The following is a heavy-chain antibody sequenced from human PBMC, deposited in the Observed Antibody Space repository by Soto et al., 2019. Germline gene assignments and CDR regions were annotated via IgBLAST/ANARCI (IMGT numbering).Heavy chain of an antibody. Sequence: SETLSLTCAVYGGSFSGYSWTWIRQPPGKGLEWIGEINHTGDINQSGSTNYYPSLKSRVTISVDTSKNQFSLKLSSVTAADTAVYYCARDKKVTYYDFWSGQGYYYYGMDVWGQGTTVTVSS. CDR1: GGSFSGYS. J-gene: IGHJ6*02. D-gene: IGHD3-3*01. CDR3: ARDKKVTYYDFWSGQGYYYYGMDV. V-gene: IGHV4-34*01. CDR2: INHTGDINQSGST.